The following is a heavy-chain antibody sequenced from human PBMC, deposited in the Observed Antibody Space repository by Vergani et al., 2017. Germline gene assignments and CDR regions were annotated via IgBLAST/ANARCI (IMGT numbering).Heavy chain of an antibody. CDR2: IYYSGST. CDR3: ARWLYSGSPNWFDP. J-gene: IGHJ5*02. Sequence: QVQLQESGPGLVKTSETLSLTCTVSGGSISGYYWSWIRQPPGKGLEWIGYIYYSGSTNYNPSLKSRVNISVDTSKTQFSLKLSSVTAADTAVYYCARWLYSGSPNWFDPWGQGTLVIVSS. CDR1: GGSISGYY. V-gene: IGHV4-59*01. D-gene: IGHD1-26*01.